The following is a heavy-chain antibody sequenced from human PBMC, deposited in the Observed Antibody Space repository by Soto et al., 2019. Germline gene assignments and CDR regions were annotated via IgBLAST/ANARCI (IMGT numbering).Heavy chain of an antibody. D-gene: IGHD3-10*01. Sequence: SETLSLTCTVSGGSISSGNYYWSWIRQPPGKGLEWIGFISYGGSTYYSASLKSRFTISVDTSKNQFSLKLNSMTAADTAVYYCARHNYGSGSTYFDYWGQGTLVTVSS. V-gene: IGHV4-30-4*01. CDR1: GGSISSGNYY. CDR2: ISYGGST. J-gene: IGHJ4*02. CDR3: ARHNYGSGSTYFDY.